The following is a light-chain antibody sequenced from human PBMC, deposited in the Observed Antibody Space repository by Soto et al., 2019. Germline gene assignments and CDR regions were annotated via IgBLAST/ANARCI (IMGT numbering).Light chain of an antibody. V-gene: IGKV1-39*01. Sequence: DIQMTQSPSSLSASVGDRVTITCRAIQSISSYLNWYQQKPGKAPKLLIYAASSLQSVVPSRFSDSGSGTDFTLAISSLQPEDFATYYCQQSYSTWTFGQGTKVEIK. CDR1: QSISSY. CDR3: QQSYSTWT. CDR2: AAS. J-gene: IGKJ1*01.